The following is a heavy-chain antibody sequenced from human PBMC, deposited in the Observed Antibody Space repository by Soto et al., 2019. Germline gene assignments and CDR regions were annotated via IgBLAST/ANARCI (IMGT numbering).Heavy chain of an antibody. CDR1: GGTFSGYY. CDR2: INHSGST. D-gene: IGHD2-15*01. Sequence: SETLSLTCAVYGGTFSGYYWSWIRQPPGKGLEWIGEINHSGSTNYNPSLKSRVTISVDTSKNQFSLKLSSVTAADTAVYYCARGPSSGGSWPLDYWGQGTLVTVSS. CDR3: ARGPSSGGSWPLDY. J-gene: IGHJ4*02. V-gene: IGHV4-34*01.